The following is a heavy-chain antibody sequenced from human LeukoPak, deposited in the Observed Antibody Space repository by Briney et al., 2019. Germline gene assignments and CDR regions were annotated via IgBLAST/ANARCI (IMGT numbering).Heavy chain of an antibody. CDR1: GDSISSSNYY. V-gene: IGHV4-39*01. CDR3: ARRRGGYPFDY. D-gene: IGHD2-15*01. CDR2: IYYSGST. Sequence: SETLSLTCTVSGDSISSSNYYWGWIRQPPGKGLEWTGSIYYSGSTYYNPSLKSRVTISVDTSKNQFSLKLSSVTAADTAVYYCARRRGGYPFDYWGQGTLVTVSS. J-gene: IGHJ4*02.